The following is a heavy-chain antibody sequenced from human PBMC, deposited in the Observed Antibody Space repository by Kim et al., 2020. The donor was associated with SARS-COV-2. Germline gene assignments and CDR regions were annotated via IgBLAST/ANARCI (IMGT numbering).Heavy chain of an antibody. CDR2: ISIYNGDT. Sequence: ASVKVSCKASNYTFSNYGISWVRQAPGQGLEWMGWISIYNGDTRYAQNFQGRVTVTTDTSTNTHYVELRSLRSDDTHVYYCASDGTMVRGVINHYYGMDVWGQATTVTVSS. D-gene: IGHD3-10*01. CDR1: NYTFSNYG. CDR3: ASDGTMVRGVINHYYGMDV. J-gene: IGHJ6*02. V-gene: IGHV1-18*01.